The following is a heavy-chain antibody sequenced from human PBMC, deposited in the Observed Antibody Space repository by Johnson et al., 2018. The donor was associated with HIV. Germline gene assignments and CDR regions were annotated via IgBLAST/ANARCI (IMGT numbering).Heavy chain of an antibody. J-gene: IGHJ3*02. V-gene: IGHV3-7*01. Sequence: VQLMESGGGVVQPGGSLRLSCVASGFTFSNNWMNWVRQAPGKGLEWVANIKEDGSEKYYVDSVRGRFTISRDNSKNTLYLQMNSLRAEDTAVYYCAKDYSGGDGAFDIWCQGTMVTVSS. D-gene: IGHD1-26*01. CDR1: GFTFSNNW. CDR3: AKDYSGGDGAFDI. CDR2: IKEDGSEK.